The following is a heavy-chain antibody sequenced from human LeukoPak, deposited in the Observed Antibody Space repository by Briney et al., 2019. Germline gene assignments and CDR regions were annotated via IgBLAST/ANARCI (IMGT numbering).Heavy chain of an antibody. CDR3: AKLRGRNWNRVYFDY. J-gene: IGHJ4*02. D-gene: IGHD1/OR15-1a*01. V-gene: IGHV3-23*01. Sequence: PWRSLRLSCAASGFTFSSFAMSWVRQAPGKGLEWVSHIIDSGDTTYYADSVKGRFTVSRDNSKNTLFLQMNSLRAEDTAVYYCAKLRGRNWNRVYFDYWGQGTLVTVSS. CDR2: IIDSGDTT. CDR1: GFTFSSFA.